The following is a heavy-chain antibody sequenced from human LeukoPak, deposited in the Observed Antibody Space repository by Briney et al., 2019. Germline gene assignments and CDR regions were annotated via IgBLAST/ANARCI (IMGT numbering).Heavy chain of an antibody. J-gene: IGHJ4*02. Sequence: ASVNVSCKASGYTFTSYGISWVRQAPGQGLEWMGWISAYNGNTNYAQKLQGRVTMTRDTSTSTVYMELSSLRSEDTAVYYCARAYYYDSSGYYDFDYWGQGTLVTVSS. CDR1: GYTFTSYG. CDR3: ARAYYYDSSGYYDFDY. CDR2: ISAYNGNT. V-gene: IGHV1-18*01. D-gene: IGHD3-22*01.